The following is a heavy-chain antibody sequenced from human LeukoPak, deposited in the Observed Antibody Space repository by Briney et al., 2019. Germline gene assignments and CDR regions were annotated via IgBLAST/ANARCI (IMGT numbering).Heavy chain of an antibody. CDR1: GFTFSSYA. Sequence: GASLRLSCAASGFTFSSYAMSWVRQAPGKGLEWGAVISYDGSNKYYADSVKGRFTISRDNSKNTLYLQMNSLRAEDTAVYYCARDIAVARGYYYYGMDVWGKGTTVTVSS. CDR2: ISYDGSNK. CDR3: ARDIAVARGYYYYGMDV. D-gene: IGHD6-19*01. J-gene: IGHJ6*04. V-gene: IGHV3-30*04.